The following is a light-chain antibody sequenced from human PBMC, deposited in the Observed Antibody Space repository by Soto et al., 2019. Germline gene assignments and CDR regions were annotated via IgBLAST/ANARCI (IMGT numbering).Light chain of an antibody. Sequence: QSVLTQSPSASASLGASVKLTCTLSSGHSNYAIAWHQQQPGKGPRYLMKIKSDGSHNKGDGIPDRFSGSTSGAERYLIISSLQSEDEADYYCQTWVTGIRVFGGGTQLTVL. CDR3: QTWVTGIRV. J-gene: IGLJ3*02. CDR1: SGHSNYA. V-gene: IGLV4-69*01. CDR2: IKSDGSH.